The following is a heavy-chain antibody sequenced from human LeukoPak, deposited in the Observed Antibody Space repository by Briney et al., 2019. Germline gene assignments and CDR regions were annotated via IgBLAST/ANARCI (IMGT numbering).Heavy chain of an antibody. Sequence: ASVKVSCKASGCTFTGYYMHWVRQAPGQRLEWMGWINPNSGGTNYAQKFQGRVTMTRDTSISTAYMELSRLRSDDTAVYYCARLRGDYYDSSGYYYANGFDYWGQGTLVTVSS. CDR2: INPNSGGT. CDR1: GCTFTGYY. V-gene: IGHV1-2*02. D-gene: IGHD3-22*01. J-gene: IGHJ4*02. CDR3: ARLRGDYYDSSGYYYANGFDY.